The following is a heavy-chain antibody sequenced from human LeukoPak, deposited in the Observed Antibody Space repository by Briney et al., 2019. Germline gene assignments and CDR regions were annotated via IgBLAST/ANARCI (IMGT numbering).Heavy chain of an antibody. Sequence: GASVKVSCKASGGTFSSYAISWVRQAPGQGLEWMGWISAYNGNTNYAQKLQGRVTMTTDTSTGTAYMELRSLRSDDTAVYYCARVTNWNDELGDDYWGQGTLVTVSS. CDR1: GGTFSSYA. V-gene: IGHV1-18*01. CDR2: ISAYNGNT. D-gene: IGHD1-20*01. CDR3: ARVTNWNDELGDDY. J-gene: IGHJ4*02.